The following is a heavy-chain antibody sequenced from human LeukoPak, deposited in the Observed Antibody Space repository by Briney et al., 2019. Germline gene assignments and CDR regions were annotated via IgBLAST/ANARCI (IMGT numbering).Heavy chain of an antibody. CDR1: GFTFSNAW. CDR3: TTDPIGWLRFGFRYSYEGY. V-gene: IGHV3-15*01. Sequence: GGSLRLSCAASGFTFSNAWMSWVRQAPGKGLEWVGRIKSKTDGGTTDYAAPVKGRFTISRDDSKNTLYLQMNSLKTEDTAVYYCTTDPIGWLRFGFRYSYEGYWGQGTLVTVSS. D-gene: IGHD5-12*01. CDR2: IKSKTDGGTT. J-gene: IGHJ4*02.